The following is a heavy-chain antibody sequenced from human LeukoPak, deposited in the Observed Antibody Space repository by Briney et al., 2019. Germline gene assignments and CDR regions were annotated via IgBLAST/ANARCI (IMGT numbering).Heavy chain of an antibody. CDR2: IERDGSDK. CDR1: GFTFSGYW. CDR3: ANYSGSSRWFDY. J-gene: IGHJ4*02. D-gene: IGHD6-13*01. V-gene: IGHV3-7*03. Sequence: GGSLRLSCAASGFTFSGYWMSWVRQAPGKGLEWVANIERDGSDKYYVNSVKGRFTISRDSTKNTLYLQMNSLRAEDTAVYYCANYSGSSRWFDYWGQGTLVTVSS.